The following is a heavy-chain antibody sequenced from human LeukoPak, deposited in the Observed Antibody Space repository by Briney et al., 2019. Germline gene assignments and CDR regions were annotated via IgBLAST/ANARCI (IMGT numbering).Heavy chain of an antibody. CDR3: ARERIIQWLAKTGTLAY. D-gene: IGHD6-19*01. V-gene: IGHV1-2*02. CDR2: INPNSGGT. Sequence: ASVKVSCKASGYTFTGYYMHWVRQAPGQGLEWMGWINPNSGGTNYAQKFQGRVTMTRDTSISTAYMELSRLRSEDTAVYYCARERIIQWLAKTGTLAYWGQGTLVTVSS. J-gene: IGHJ4*02. CDR1: GYTFTGYY.